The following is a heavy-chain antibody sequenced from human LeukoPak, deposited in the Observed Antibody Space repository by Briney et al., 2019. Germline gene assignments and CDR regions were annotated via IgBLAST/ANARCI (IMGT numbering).Heavy chain of an antibody. D-gene: IGHD3-9*01. CDR1: GFTFSNYG. Sequence: GGSLRLSCAASGFTFSNYGMHWVRQAPGKGLEWMAVMSHDGNNKNYADSVKGRFVISRDNSKNTLYLQMSSLRVEDTAMYYCAREWRGFEDYWGQGTLVTVSS. CDR2: MSHDGNNK. V-gene: IGHV3-30*03. CDR3: AREWRGFEDY. J-gene: IGHJ4*02.